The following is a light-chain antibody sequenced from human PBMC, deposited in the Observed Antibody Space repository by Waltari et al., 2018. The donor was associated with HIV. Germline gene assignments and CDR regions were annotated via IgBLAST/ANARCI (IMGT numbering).Light chain of an antibody. V-gene: IGKV2D-29*01. CDR3: MQSIQLPIT. CDR1: QSLLHSDGKTH. Sequence: DIVMPQSPLSLSVTTGQPASISCKSRQSLLHSDGKTHLCWYLQKPGQPPQLLIYEVSNRFSAVPDRLSGSGSGTDFTLKISRVEVEDVGVYYCMQSIQLPITFGQGTRLEIK. J-gene: IGKJ5*01. CDR2: EVS.